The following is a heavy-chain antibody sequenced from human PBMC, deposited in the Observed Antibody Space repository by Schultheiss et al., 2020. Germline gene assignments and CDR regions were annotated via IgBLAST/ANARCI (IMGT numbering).Heavy chain of an antibody. Sequence: GGSLRLSCAASGFTFNSFGMHWVRQAPGKGLEWVAVIWYDGSNKYYADSVKGRFTISRDNSKNTLYLQMNSLRAEDTAVYYCAREGQSSSWRANYYYYYGMDVWGQGTTVTVSS. CDR1: GFTFNSFG. CDR3: AREGQSSSWRANYYYYYGMDV. V-gene: IGHV3-33*01. J-gene: IGHJ6*02. D-gene: IGHD6-13*01. CDR2: IWYDGSNK.